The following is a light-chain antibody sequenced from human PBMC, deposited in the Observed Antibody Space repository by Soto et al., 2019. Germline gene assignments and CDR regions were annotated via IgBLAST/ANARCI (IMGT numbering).Light chain of an antibody. V-gene: IGLV1-44*01. Sequence: QSALTQPPSASGTPGQRVTISCSGSSSNIGGNTVNWHQQLPGTAPKLLIYTNNQRPSGVPDRFSGSKSGTSASLAISGLQSEDEADYYCAAWDDSLNAYVFGTGTKVTVL. CDR3: AAWDDSLNAYV. J-gene: IGLJ1*01. CDR2: TNN. CDR1: SSNIGGNT.